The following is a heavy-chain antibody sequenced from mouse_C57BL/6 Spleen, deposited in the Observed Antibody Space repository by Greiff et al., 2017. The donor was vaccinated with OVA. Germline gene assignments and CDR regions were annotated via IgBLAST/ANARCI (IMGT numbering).Heavy chain of an antibody. D-gene: IGHD2-1*01. J-gene: IGHJ4*01. CDR2: IDPSDSYT. Sequence: QVQLQQPGAELVKPGASVKLSCKASGYTFTSYWMQWVKQRPGQGLEWIGEIDPSDSYTNYNQKFKGKATLTVDTSSSTAYMQLSSLTSEDSAVYYCAHGNYPYAMDYWGKGTSVTVSS. CDR3: AHGNYPYAMDY. CDR1: GYTFTSYW. V-gene: IGHV1-50*01.